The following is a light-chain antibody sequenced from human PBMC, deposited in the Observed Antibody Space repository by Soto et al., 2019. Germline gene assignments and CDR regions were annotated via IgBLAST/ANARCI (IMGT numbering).Light chain of an antibody. CDR3: HQSYRAPHT. Sequence: DIQMTQSPSSLSASVGDRVTITCRASQSINKYLHWYQQKPGKDPKLLIYTASSLQSGVPSRFSGSGSGTDFTLTISSLQPEDFASYFCHQSYRAPHTFGQGTKLE. V-gene: IGKV1-39*01. CDR1: QSINKY. CDR2: TAS. J-gene: IGKJ2*01.